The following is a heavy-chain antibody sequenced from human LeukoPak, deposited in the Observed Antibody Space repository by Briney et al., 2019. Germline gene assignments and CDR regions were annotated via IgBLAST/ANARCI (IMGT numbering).Heavy chain of an antibody. CDR2: INHSGST. CDR1: GGSISSYY. CDR3: ARVPPRYYDFWSGYYRPAYYFDY. V-gene: IGHV4-34*01. J-gene: IGHJ4*02. Sequence: SETLSLTCTVSGGSISSYYWSWIRQPPGKGLEWIGEINHSGSTNYNPSLKSRVTISVDTSKNQFSLKLSSVTAADTAVYYCARVPPRYYDFWSGYYRPAYYFDYWGQGTLVTVSS. D-gene: IGHD3-3*01.